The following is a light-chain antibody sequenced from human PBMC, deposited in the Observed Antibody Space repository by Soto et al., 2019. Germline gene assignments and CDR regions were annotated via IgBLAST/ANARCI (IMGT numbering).Light chain of an antibody. Sequence: QSVLTQPPSVSGAPGQRVTISCTGSSSNIGAGYDVHWYQQLPGTAPKLLIYGNSNRPSGVPDRFSGSKSGTSASLAITGVQAEDEADYYCRCYDSGLSGLVFGGGTKLTVL. CDR3: RCYDSGLSGLV. CDR1: SSNIGAGYD. CDR2: GNS. J-gene: IGLJ2*01. V-gene: IGLV1-40*01.